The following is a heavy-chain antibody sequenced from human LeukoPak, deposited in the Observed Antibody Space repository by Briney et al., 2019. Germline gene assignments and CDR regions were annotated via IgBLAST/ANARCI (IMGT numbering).Heavy chain of an antibody. Sequence: GGSLRLSCAASGFTFSNYWMSWVRQAPGKGLERVANIKQDGSERYFVDSVKGRFTISRDNAKNSLSLQVNSLRAEDTAVYYCARDAGVYYYGSGSTSYYYYYVDVWGKGTTVTVSS. V-gene: IGHV3-7*01. J-gene: IGHJ6*03. CDR1: GFTFSNYW. D-gene: IGHD3-10*01. CDR3: ARDAGVYYYGSGSTSYYYYYVDV. CDR2: IKQDGSER.